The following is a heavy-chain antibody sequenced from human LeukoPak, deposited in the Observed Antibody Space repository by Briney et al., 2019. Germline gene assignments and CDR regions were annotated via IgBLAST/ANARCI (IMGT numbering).Heavy chain of an antibody. CDR1: GGSMTNNTFC. Sequence: SETLSLTCTVSGGSMTNNTFCWGWIPQPPGKGLEWIGSIYHTGPTYYNPSLKSRVTISVDTSKNQFSLKLSSVTAADTAVYYCARVLIWFGQLQNWFDPWGPGTLVTVSS. D-gene: IGHD3-10*01. J-gene: IGHJ5*02. CDR3: ARVLIWFGQLQNWFDP. V-gene: IGHV4-39*07. CDR2: IYHTGPT.